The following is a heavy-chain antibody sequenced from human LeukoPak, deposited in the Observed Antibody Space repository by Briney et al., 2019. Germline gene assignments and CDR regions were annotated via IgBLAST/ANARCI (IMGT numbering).Heavy chain of an antibody. CDR3: AKEGSDDY. CDR2: IYSGGST. V-gene: IGHV3-53*05. J-gene: IGHJ4*02. Sequence: GGSLRLSCAASGFTVSSNYMTWVRQAPGKGLEWVSVIYSGGSTDYADSVKGRFTISRDNSRNTLYLQMNSLRAEDTAVYYCAKEGSDDYWGQGTLVTVSS. CDR1: GFTVSSNY.